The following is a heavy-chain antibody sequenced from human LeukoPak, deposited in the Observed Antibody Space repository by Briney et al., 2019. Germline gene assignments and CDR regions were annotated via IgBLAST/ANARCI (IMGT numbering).Heavy chain of an antibody. V-gene: IGHV4-34*01. CDR1: GGSFSDYY. Sequence: SETLSLTCAVYGGSFSDYYWNWIRQPPGKGLEWIGEINHSGSTNYNPSLKSRVTISIDTSKNQFSLKLSSVTAADTAVYYCARLKYYYDSSGYGNYYYYGMDVWGQGTTVTVSS. D-gene: IGHD3-22*01. CDR3: ARLKYYYDSSGYGNYYYYGMDV. CDR2: INHSGST. J-gene: IGHJ6*02.